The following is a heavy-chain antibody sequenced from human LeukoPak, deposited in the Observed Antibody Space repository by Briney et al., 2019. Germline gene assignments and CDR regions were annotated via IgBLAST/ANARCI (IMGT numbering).Heavy chain of an antibody. CDR1: GFTFSYYA. D-gene: IGHD3-9*01. Sequence: GGSLRLSCAASGFTFSYYAMSWVRQAPGTGLEWVSAISGSGDSTSYADSVKGRFTISRDNSKNTLYLQMNSLRAEDTAVYYCAKVPGKYYDILTGYSFDYWGQGTLVTVSS. CDR2: ISGSGDST. J-gene: IGHJ4*02. V-gene: IGHV3-23*01. CDR3: AKVPGKYYDILTGYSFDY.